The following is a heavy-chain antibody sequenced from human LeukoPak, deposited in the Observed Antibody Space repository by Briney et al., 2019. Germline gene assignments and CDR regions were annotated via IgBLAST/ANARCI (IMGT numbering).Heavy chain of an antibody. CDR1: GGSITSYY. J-gene: IGHJ4*02. Sequence: SSETLSLTCSVSGGSITSYYWSWIRQPAGKGLEYIGRIYMSGSTNYNPSLKSRVTMSVDTSKNHFSLKLTSVTAADTAVYYCAIVECSGGSCYFDYWGQGTLVTVSS. V-gene: IGHV4-4*07. CDR2: IYMSGST. CDR3: AIVECSGGSCYFDY. D-gene: IGHD2-15*01.